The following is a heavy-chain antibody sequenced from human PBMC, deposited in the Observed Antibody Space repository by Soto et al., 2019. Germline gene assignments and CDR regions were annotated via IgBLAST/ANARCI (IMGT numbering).Heavy chain of an antibody. D-gene: IGHD5-18*01. CDR3: ARVLWIQLWLRTSPYGMDV. J-gene: IGHJ6*02. Sequence: ASVKVSCKASGYTFTGYYMHWVRQAPGQGLEWMGWINPNSGGTNYAQKFQGRVTMTRDTSISTAYMGLSRLRSDDTAVYYCARVLWIQLWLRTSPYGMDVWGQGTTVTVSS. CDR1: GYTFTGYY. CDR2: INPNSGGT. V-gene: IGHV1-2*02.